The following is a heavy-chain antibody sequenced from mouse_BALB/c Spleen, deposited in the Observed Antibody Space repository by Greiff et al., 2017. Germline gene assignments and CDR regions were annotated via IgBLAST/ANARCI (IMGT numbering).Heavy chain of an antibody. CDR1: GYTFTSYT. CDR2: INPSSGYT. Sequence: QVQLQQSGAELARPGASVKMSCKASGYTFTSYTMHWVKQRPGQGLEWIGYINPSSGYTNYNQKFKDKATLTADKSSSTAYMQLSSLTSEDSAVYYCARYGTVYWYFDVWGAGTTVTVSS. J-gene: IGHJ1*01. D-gene: IGHD4-1*01. CDR3: ARYGTVYWYFDV. V-gene: IGHV1-4*01.